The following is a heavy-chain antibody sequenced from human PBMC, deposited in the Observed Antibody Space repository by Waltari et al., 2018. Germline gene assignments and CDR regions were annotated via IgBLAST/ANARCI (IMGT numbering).Heavy chain of an antibody. D-gene: IGHD3-3*01. CDR2: INPNSGGT. V-gene: IGHV1-2*02. J-gene: IGHJ4*02. CDR3: ARAYQTYLRFCVGY. Sequence: QVQLVQSGAEVKKPGASVKVSCKASGYTFPGHYMPLVRHAPGQGLEWMGWINPNSGGTNYAQKLQGRVTMTRDTSISTAYMELSRLRSDDTAVYYCARAYQTYLRFCVGYWGQGTLVTVSS. CDR1: GYTFPGHY.